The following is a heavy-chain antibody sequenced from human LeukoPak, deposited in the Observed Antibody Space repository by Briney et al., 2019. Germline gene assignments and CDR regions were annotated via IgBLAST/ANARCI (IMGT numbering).Heavy chain of an antibody. CDR2: ISSSGSTI. V-gene: IGHV3-11*04. CDR3: ARDPGYCSSTSCYWGFDY. Sequence: SGGSLRLSCAASGFTFSDYYMSWIRQAPGKGLERVSYISSSGSTIYYADSVKGRFTISRDNAKNSLYLQMNSLRAEDTAVYYCARDPGYCSSTSCYWGFDYWGQGTLVTVSS. CDR1: GFTFSDYY. D-gene: IGHD2-2*01. J-gene: IGHJ4*02.